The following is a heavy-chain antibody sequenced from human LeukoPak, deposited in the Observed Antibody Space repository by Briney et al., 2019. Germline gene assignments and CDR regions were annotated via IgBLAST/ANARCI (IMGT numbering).Heavy chain of an antibody. V-gene: IGHV3-21*01. D-gene: IGHD3-10*01. J-gene: IGHJ4*02. CDR2: ISSSSYI. Sequence: PGGSLRLSCAASGFTFSSYSMNWVRQAPGKGLEWVSSISSSSYIYYAGSVKGRFTISRDNAKNSLYLQMNSLRAEDTAVYYCASWPGAWYGEDFWGQGTLVTVSS. CDR3: ASWPGAWYGEDF. CDR1: GFTFSSYS.